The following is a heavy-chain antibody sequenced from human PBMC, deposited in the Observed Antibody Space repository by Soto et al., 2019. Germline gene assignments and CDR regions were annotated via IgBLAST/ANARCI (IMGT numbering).Heavy chain of an antibody. D-gene: IGHD2-15*01. J-gene: IGHJ5*02. CDR1: GGSISSGDYY. Sequence: QVQLQESGPGPVKPSQTLSLSCSVSGGSISSGDYYWSWIRQPPGKGLEWIGYIYYTGSTYYNPSLKSRVTISVDTSKNPFSLNLSSVTAADTAVYYCARVGYCSGDTCYLAWFDPWGQGTLVTVSS. CDR2: IYYTGST. CDR3: ARVGYCSGDTCYLAWFDP. V-gene: IGHV4-30-4*01.